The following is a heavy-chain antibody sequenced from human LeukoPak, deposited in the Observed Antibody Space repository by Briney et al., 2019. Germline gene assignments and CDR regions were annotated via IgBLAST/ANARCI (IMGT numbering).Heavy chain of an antibody. CDR2: IDPSDSYT. J-gene: IGHJ6*04. V-gene: IGHV5-10-1*01. CDR1: GSLFTSYS. Sequence: GESLQISCQGSGSLFTSYSISWVRQLPGKGLEGMGMIDPSDSYTNYSTSFQSHITISADKSISTAYLQWSSLKASDTAMYYCARQPTDIVVVPAAISGIDYYGMDVWGKGTTVTVSS. D-gene: IGHD2-2*02. CDR3: ARQPTDIVVVPAAISGIDYYGMDV.